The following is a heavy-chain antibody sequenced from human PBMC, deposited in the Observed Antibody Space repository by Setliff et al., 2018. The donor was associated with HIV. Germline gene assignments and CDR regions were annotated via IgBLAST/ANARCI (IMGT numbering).Heavy chain of an antibody. CDR3: ARDRSSGWSKDWFDT. CDR2: IYISGST. V-gene: IGHV4-4*07. D-gene: IGHD6-19*01. Sequence: PSETLSLTCTVSGGSISSYYWSWIRQPAGKGLEWIGHIYISGSTNYNPSFNSRVTMSVDTSKNQFSLRLTSVTAADTATYHCARDRSSGWSKDWFDTWGQGILVTVSS. CDR1: GGSISSYY. J-gene: IGHJ5*02.